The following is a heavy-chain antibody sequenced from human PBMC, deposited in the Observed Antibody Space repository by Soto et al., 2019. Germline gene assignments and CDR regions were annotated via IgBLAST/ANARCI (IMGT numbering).Heavy chain of an antibody. Sequence: PSETLSLTCTVSGGSFTTTGSYWGWIRQTPGKGLEWIGSIYYSGSPFSNPFLKHRVTISVDTSKNQFSLKVNSVTAADTALYYCARHFMTTVTDYYFDFWGQGTLVTVSS. CDR3: ARHFMTTVTDYYFDF. J-gene: IGHJ4*02. V-gene: IGHV4-39*01. D-gene: IGHD4-17*01. CDR2: IYYSGSP. CDR1: GGSFTTTGSY.